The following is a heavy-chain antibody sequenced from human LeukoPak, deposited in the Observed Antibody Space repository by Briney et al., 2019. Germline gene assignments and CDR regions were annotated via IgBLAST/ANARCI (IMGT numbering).Heavy chain of an antibody. CDR2: INTNTGNP. V-gene: IGHV7-4-1*02. Sequence: ASVKVSCKASGYTFINYAMNWVRQAPGQGLEWMGWINTNTGNPTYAQGSTGRFVFSLDTSVSTAYLQISSLKAEDTAVYYCARDLLPYYYDSSGYHQHWGQGTLVTVSS. CDR1: GYTFINYA. J-gene: IGHJ1*01. D-gene: IGHD3-22*01. CDR3: ARDLLPYYYDSSGYHQH.